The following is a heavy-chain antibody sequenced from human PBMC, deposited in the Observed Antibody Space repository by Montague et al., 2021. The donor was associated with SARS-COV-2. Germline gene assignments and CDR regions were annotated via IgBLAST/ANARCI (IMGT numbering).Heavy chain of an antibody. CDR2: IYYSGST. Sequence: SETLSLTCTVSGGSISSYYWSWIRQPPGKGLAWIGYIYYSGSTNYNPSLKSRVTISVDTSKNQFSLKLSSVTAADTVVYCCARGGYFYDILTGYYNDYYYYVAYWEKGTTVTVSS. D-gene: IGHD3-9*01. J-gene: IGHJ6*03. CDR3: ARGGYFYDILTGYYNDYYYYVAY. CDR1: GGSISSYY. V-gene: IGHV4-59*01.